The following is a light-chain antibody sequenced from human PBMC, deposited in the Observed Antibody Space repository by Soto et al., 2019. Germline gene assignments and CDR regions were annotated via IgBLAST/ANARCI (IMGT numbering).Light chain of an antibody. Sequence: DILLTQSPSFLSASVGDRVTITCRASQGISSYLAWYQQKPGKAPKLLIYAASTLQSGVPSRFSGSGSGTEFTLTISSLQPEDFATFYCQPLNSYPLTFGGGTKVEIK. CDR1: QGISSY. CDR3: QPLNSYPLT. V-gene: IGKV1-9*01. CDR2: AAS. J-gene: IGKJ4*01.